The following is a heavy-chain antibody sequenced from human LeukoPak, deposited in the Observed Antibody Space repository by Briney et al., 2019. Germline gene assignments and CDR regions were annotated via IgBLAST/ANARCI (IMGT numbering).Heavy chain of an antibody. V-gene: IGHV1-2*02. CDR2: INPNSGGT. CDR1: GYTFTEHG. CDR3: ACACGDASRYSEFGNRFNT. J-gene: IGHJ5*02. Sequence: ASVNVYWKAVGYTFTEHGVQWERLAPGQGLEWMGWINPNSGGTNYAQKFQGRVTMTRDTSISTAYMELSRLRSDDTAVSYCACACGDASRYSEFGNRFNTWGQGTLVTVSS. D-gene: IGHD2-15*01.